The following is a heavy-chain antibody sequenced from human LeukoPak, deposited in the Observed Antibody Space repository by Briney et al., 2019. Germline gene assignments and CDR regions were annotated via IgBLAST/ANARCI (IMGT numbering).Heavy chain of an antibody. V-gene: IGHV3-7*01. CDR2: IKADGSEE. J-gene: IGHJ5*02. CDR3: ARVPEAAGHNWFNP. Sequence: GGSLRPSCAASGFSFSSYWMTWVRQAPGKGLERVAHIKADGSEEYYVDSVKGRFTISRDNAKKSLFLQMNSLRVEDTAVYYCARVPEAAGHNWFNPWGQGTLVTVSS. CDR1: GFSFSSYW. D-gene: IGHD6-13*01.